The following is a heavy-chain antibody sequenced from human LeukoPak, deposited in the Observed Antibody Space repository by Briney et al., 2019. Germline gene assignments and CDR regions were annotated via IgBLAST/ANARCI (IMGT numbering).Heavy chain of an antibody. CDR2: VTSSGSNI. CDR3: VRADGDF. Sequence: GGSLRLSCAASGFTFTNAWMSWVRQAPGKGLEWVSYVTSSGSNIYYADSVKGRFTIFRDSAKNSLFLQMNSLRVEDTALYFCVRADGDFWGQGTMVTVSS. CDR1: GFTFTNAW. V-gene: IGHV3-48*01. J-gene: IGHJ4*02.